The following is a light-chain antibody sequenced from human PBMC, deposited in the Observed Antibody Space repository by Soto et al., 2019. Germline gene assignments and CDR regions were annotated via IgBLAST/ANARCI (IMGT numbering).Light chain of an antibody. Sequence: QSVLTQPASVSGSPGQSITISCTGTSSDVGGYNYVSWHQQHPGKAPKLMIFEVSYRPSGVSDRFSGSKSGNTAFLTISGLQADDEADYYCSSNTRSSLYVFGTGTKVTVL. V-gene: IGLV2-14*01. J-gene: IGLJ1*01. CDR2: EVS. CDR3: SSNTRSSLYV. CDR1: SSDVGGYNY.